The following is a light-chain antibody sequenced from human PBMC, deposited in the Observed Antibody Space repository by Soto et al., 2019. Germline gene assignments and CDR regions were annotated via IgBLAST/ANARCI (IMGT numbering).Light chain of an antibody. CDR2: QVS. J-gene: IGLJ3*02. Sequence: QSVLTQPASVSGSPGHSITISCTGTGSDVGRYNYVSWYHQYPGKVPKLMIYQVSNRPSGVPIRFSGSKSGDTASLTISGLQAEDEADYYCTSYTTSSTWVFGGGTKLTVL. CDR3: TSYTTSSTWV. CDR1: GSDVGRYNY. V-gene: IGLV2-14*01.